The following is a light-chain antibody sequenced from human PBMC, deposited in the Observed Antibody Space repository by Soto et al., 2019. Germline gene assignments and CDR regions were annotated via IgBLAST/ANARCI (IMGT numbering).Light chain of an antibody. J-gene: IGLJ2*01. CDR1: SSDVGSYNL. CDR2: EGS. Sequence: QSALTQPASVSVSPGQSITISCTGTSSDVGSYNLVSWYQQHPGKAPKLMIYEGSKRPSGVSNRFSGSKSANTASLTISGLQAEDEADYYCCSYAGSSNLLFGGGTKLTV. CDR3: CSYAGSSNLL. V-gene: IGLV2-23*01.